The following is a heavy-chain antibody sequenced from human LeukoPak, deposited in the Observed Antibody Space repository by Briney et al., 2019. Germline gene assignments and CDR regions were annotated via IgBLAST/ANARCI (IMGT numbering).Heavy chain of an antibody. CDR3: AKDLHYGSADY. Sequence: GGSLRLSCAASGFTFHDYAMHWVRQAPGKGLEWVSGISWNSGIIGYADSVKGRFTTSRDNAKNTLYLQMNSLRAEDTAVYYCAKDLHYGSADYWGQGTLVTVSS. V-gene: IGHV3-9*01. J-gene: IGHJ4*02. CDR2: ISWNSGII. CDR1: GFTFHDYA. D-gene: IGHD3-10*01.